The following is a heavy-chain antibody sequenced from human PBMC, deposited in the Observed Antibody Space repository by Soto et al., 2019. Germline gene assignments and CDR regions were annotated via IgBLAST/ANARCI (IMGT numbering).Heavy chain of an antibody. V-gene: IGHV3-48*02. D-gene: IGHD3-22*01. CDR2: ISSSSSTI. CDR1: GFTFSSYS. Sequence: GGSLRLSCAASGFTFSSYSMNWVRQAPGKGLEWVSYISSSSSTIYYADSVKGRFTISRDNAKNSLYLQMNSLRDEDTAVYYCARAEIYYYDSSGYSGYYGMDVWGQGTSVTAP. CDR3: ARAEIYYYDSSGYSGYYGMDV. J-gene: IGHJ6*02.